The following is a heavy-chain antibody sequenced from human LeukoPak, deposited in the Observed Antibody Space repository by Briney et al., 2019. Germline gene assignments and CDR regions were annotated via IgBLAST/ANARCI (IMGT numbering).Heavy chain of an antibody. CDR2: ISSSSSYI. CDR3: ASITMIAGGFDY. Sequence: GGSLRLSCAASGFTFSSYSMNWVRQAPGKGLEWVSSISSSSSYIYYADSVKGRFTISRDNAKNSLYLQMNSLRAEDTAVYYCASITMIAGGFDYWGQGTLVTVSS. D-gene: IGHD3-22*01. CDR1: GFTFSSYS. J-gene: IGHJ4*02. V-gene: IGHV3-21*01.